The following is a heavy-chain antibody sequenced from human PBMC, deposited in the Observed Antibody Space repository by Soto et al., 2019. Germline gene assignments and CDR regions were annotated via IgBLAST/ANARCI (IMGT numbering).Heavy chain of an antibody. J-gene: IGHJ5*02. CDR1: CGSFSGYY. CDR2: INHSGST. CDR3: ARGLGGYCSSTSCYGSRWFDP. Sequence: SETLSLTCAVYCGSFSGYYWSWIRQPPGKGLEWIGEINHSGSTNYNPSLKSRVTISVDTSKNQFSLKLSSVTAADTAVYYCARGLGGYCSSTSCYGSRWFDPWGQGTLVTVSS. V-gene: IGHV4-34*01. D-gene: IGHD2-2*01.